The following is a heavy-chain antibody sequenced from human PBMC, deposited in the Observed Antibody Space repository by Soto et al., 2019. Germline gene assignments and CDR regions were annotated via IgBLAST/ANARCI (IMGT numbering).Heavy chain of an antibody. CDR2: IIPIFGTA. CDR1: GGTFSRYA. Sequence: SVKVSCKASGGTFSRYAISWVRQAPGQGLEWMGGIIPIFGTANYAQKFQGRVTITADESTSTAYMDLSRLRFEDTAVYYCARGWGYDSDTYYYAYWGQGSLVTVSS. CDR3: ARGWGYDSDTYYYAY. J-gene: IGHJ4*02. V-gene: IGHV1-69*13. D-gene: IGHD3-22*01.